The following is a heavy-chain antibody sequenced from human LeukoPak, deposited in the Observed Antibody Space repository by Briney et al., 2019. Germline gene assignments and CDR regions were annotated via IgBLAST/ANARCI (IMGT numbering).Heavy chain of an antibody. CDR2: IYYSGST. CDR3: AXTXXYXXWXXP. V-gene: IGHV4-59*01. CDR1: GGSISSYY. D-gene: IGHD6-19*01. Sequence: SETLSLTCTLSGGSISSYYCNWIRQPPGKVLGWIGYIYYSGSTNYNPSLKSRATISVDPPKKQFSLKLSSVTAAYPPVCYLAXTXXYXXWXXPWGQGTL. J-gene: IGHJ5*02.